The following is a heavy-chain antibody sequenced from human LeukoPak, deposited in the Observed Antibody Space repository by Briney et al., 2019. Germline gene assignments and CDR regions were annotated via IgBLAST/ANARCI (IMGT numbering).Heavy chain of an antibody. Sequence: GGSLRLSCAASGFTFSNYAMSWVRQAPGKGLEWVSAISGSGDSTYYADSVKGRFTISRDNSKNTLYLQMNSLRVEDTAVYYCAKVGYCTNGVCLDSSGWYWYFDYWGQGTLVTVSS. J-gene: IGHJ4*02. D-gene: IGHD2-8*01. CDR1: GFTFSNYA. CDR3: AKVGYCTNGVCLDSSGWYWYFDY. V-gene: IGHV3-23*01. CDR2: ISGSGDST.